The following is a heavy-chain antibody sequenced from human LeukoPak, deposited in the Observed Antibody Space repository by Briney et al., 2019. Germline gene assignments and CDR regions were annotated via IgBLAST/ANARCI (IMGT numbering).Heavy chain of an antibody. CDR3: ARRAGPGGAFDI. CDR1: GGSISSYY. V-gene: IGHV4-4*07. D-gene: IGHD6-19*01. Sequence: SETLSLTCTVSGGSISSYYLSWIRQTAGKGLEWIGRMYSSGSNYNPSLKSRVTMSIDTSTNQLSLKLSSVTAADTAVYYCARRAGPGGAFDIWGQGTMVTVSS. CDR2: MYSSGS. J-gene: IGHJ3*02.